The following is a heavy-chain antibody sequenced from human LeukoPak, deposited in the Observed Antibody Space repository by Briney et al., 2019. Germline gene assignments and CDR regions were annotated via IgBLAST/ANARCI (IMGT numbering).Heavy chain of an antibody. Sequence: GGSLRLSCAVSGFTFSSYIIHWVRQAPGKGLEWVAVISYDGTDKYYADSVKGRFTISRDNSKNTLYVQMNSLRAEDTAVYYCARGSFGAGVGATMDDACDIWGQGTMVTVSS. J-gene: IGHJ3*02. D-gene: IGHD1-26*01. V-gene: IGHV3-30*04. CDR2: ISYDGTDK. CDR3: ARGSFGAGVGATMDDACDI. CDR1: GFTFSSYI.